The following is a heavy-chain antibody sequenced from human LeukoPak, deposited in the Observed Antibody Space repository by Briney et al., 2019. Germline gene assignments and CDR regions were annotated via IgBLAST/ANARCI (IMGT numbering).Heavy chain of an antibody. V-gene: IGHV1-2*02. CDR2: INPNSGGT. D-gene: IGHD3-22*01. CDR3: ARDQDYYDSSGFDY. Sequence: GASVKVSCKASGYTFTGYYMHWARQAPGQGLEWMGWINPNSGGTNYAQKFQGRVTMTRDTSISTAYMELSRLRSDDTAVYYCARDQDYYDSSGFDYWGQGTLVTVSS. J-gene: IGHJ4*02. CDR1: GYTFTGYY.